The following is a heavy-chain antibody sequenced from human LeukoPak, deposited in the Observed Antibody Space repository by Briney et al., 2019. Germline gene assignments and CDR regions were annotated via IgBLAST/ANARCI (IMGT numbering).Heavy chain of an antibody. J-gene: IGHJ3*02. CDR2: ISYDGSNK. V-gene: IGHV3-30*18. Sequence: GGSLRLSCAASGFSLSSCGIHWGRQAPGKGLEWVVVISYDGSNKSYADSVKGRFTISRDNSKNTLYLQMNSLRAEDTAVYYCAKDRSTYYYDSSGYYPDAFDIWGQGTMVTVSS. D-gene: IGHD3-22*01. CDR1: GFSLSSCG. CDR3: AKDRSTYYYDSSGYYPDAFDI.